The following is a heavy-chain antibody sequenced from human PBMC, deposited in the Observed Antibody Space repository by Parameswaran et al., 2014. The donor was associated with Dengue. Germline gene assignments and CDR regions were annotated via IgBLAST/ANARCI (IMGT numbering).Heavy chain of an antibody. V-gene: IGHV3-11*06. CDR2: ISSSSSYT. J-gene: IGHJ6*02. D-gene: IGHD3-9*01. CDR3: ARDGKIRADYDILTGYYKEINYYYYYGMDV. Sequence: VRQAPGKGLEWVSYISSSSSYTNYADSVKGRFTISRDNAKNSLYLQMNSLRAEDTAVYYCARDGKIRADYDILTGYYKEINYYYYYGMDVWGQGTTVTVSS.